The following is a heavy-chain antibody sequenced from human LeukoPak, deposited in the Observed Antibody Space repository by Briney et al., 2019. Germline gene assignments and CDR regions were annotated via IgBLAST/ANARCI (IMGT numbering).Heavy chain of an antibody. D-gene: IGHD5-18*01. CDR1: GFTFDDYD. CDR2: ISWNSGSI. Sequence: PGGSLRLSCAASGFTFDDYDMQGVRHARGKGVEGVSGISWNSGSIGYAYSLKRRFPIPRHNSNNSLYLQMNSLRAQDTALYYCAKDFVLSHSRGYGYGTYFDYWGQGTLVTVSS. V-gene: IGHV3-9*01. J-gene: IGHJ4*02. CDR3: AKDFVLSHSRGYGYGTYFDY.